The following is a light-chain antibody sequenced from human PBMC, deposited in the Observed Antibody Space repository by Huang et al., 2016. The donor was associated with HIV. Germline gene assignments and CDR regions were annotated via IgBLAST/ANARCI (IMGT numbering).Light chain of an antibody. J-gene: IGKJ1*01. CDR3: HQYGSSPRT. Sequence: LSCGASQTVSSNYLAWYQQRPGQAPRLLIYGASTRATGVPDRFSGSACGTDFTLTISRLEPEDSAIYYCHQYGSSPRTFGQGTKIEI. CDR1: QTVSSNY. V-gene: IGKV3-20*01. CDR2: GAS.